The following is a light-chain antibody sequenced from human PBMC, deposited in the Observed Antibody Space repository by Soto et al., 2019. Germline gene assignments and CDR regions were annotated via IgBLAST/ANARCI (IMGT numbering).Light chain of an antibody. CDR3: QLYGSSPPRYT. Sequence: EIVMTQSPASQSVSPGERVTLSCRASQSVSSNLAWYQQQPGQTPRLLIYDASTRVFGIPARFSGSGSGTDFTLTISRLEPEDFAVYFCQLYGSSPPRYTFGQGTKLEIK. J-gene: IGKJ2*01. CDR1: QSVSSN. CDR2: DAS. V-gene: IGKV3-15*01.